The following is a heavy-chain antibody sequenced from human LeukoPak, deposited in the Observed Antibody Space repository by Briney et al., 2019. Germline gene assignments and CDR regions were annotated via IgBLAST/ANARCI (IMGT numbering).Heavy chain of an antibody. D-gene: IGHD3-10*01. CDR3: ARGPPYGSRSDYFDY. Sequence: SETLSLTCTVSGGSISSYYWSWIRQPPGKGLEWIGYIYYSGSTNYNPSLKSRVTISVDTSKNQFSLKLSSVTAADTAVYYCARGPPYGSRSDYFDYWGQGTLVTVSS. CDR2: IYYSGST. J-gene: IGHJ4*02. CDR1: GGSISSYY. V-gene: IGHV4-59*01.